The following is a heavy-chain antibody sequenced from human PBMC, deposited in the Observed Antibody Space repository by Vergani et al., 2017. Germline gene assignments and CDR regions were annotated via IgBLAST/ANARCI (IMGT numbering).Heavy chain of an antibody. J-gene: IGHJ4*02. CDR3: ARHWYSSSPD. CDR2: IYYSGST. CDR1: GGSISSYY. D-gene: IGHD6-13*01. V-gene: IGHV4-59*08. Sequence: QVQLQESGPGLVKPSETLSLTCTVSGGSISSYYWSWIRQPPGKGLEWIGYIYYSGSTYYNPSLKSRVTISVDTSKNQFSLKLSSVTAADTAVYYCARHWYSSSPDWGQGTLVTVSS.